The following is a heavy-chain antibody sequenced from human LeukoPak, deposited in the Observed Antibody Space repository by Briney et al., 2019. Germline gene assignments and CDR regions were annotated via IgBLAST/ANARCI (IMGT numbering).Heavy chain of an antibody. CDR2: ISAGGGST. V-gene: IGHV3-23*01. CDR3: AKGTLGYCSGGSCYSGY. CDR1: GFTFSSYE. J-gene: IGHJ4*02. D-gene: IGHD2-15*01. Sequence: GGSLRLSCAASGFTFSSYEMNWVRQAPGKGLEWVSVISAGGGSTDFADSVKGRFTVSRDNSKNTLYLQMSSLRAEDTAVYYCAKGTLGYCSGGSCYSGYWGQGTLVTVSS.